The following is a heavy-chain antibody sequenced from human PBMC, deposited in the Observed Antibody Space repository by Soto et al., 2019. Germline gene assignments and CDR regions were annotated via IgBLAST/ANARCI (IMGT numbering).Heavy chain of an antibody. CDR2: ISSGGNTI. CDR1: GFTFRDNY. V-gene: IGHV3-11*01. D-gene: IGHD1-26*01. CDR3: PRDGRSDACDI. J-gene: IGHJ3*02. Sequence: GGPLRLSCAASGFTFRDNYLTWIRQTPGKGLEWVSYISSGGNTIDYADSVKGRFTISRDNAKKSVYLQMNSLRAEDTAVYYCPRDGRSDACDIWG.